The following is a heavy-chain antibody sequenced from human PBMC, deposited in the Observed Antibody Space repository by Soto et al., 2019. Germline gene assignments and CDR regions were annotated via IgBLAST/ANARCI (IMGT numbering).Heavy chain of an antibody. J-gene: IGHJ4*02. CDR3: ARGRGTISGYYPFFDY. CDR1: GGSISSGGYY. CDR2: IYYSGST. Sequence: QVQLQESGPGLVKPSQTLSLTCTVSGGSISSGGYYWSWIRQHPGKGLEWIGYIYYSGSTYYNPSLKSRVTISVXTXKYXFSLKLSSVTAADTAVYYCARGRGTISGYYPFFDYWGQGTLVTVSS. V-gene: IGHV4-31*03. D-gene: IGHD3-22*01.